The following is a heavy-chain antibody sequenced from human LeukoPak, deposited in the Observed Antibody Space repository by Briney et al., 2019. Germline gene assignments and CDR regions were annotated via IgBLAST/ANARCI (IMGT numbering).Heavy chain of an antibody. CDR1: GFTFSNYG. Sequence: GGSLRLSCAASGFTFSNYGMTWVRQAPGKGLEWVSGISGGGGTTYYADSVKGRFTVSRDNSKKTLYLQMNSLRAEDTAVYYCAKDPYDISGDYYGPTGSVDYWGQGTLVTVSS. CDR2: ISGGGGTT. CDR3: AKDPYDISGDYYGPTGSVDY. J-gene: IGHJ4*02. D-gene: IGHD3-22*01. V-gene: IGHV3-23*01.